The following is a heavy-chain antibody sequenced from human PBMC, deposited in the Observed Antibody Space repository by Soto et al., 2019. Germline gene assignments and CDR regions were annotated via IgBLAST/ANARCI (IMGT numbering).Heavy chain of an antibody. J-gene: IGHJ5*02. CDR1: GGSISSYY. Sequence: QVQLQESGPGLVKPSETLSLTCTVSGGSISSYYWSWIRQPPGKGLEWIGYIYYSESTNYNPSLKRRVIISVDTSKNQSSLRLSSVTAADTAVYYCARAYYATSGYSLDPWGQGTLVTVSS. V-gene: IGHV4-59*01. D-gene: IGHD3-22*01. CDR3: ARAYYATSGYSLDP. CDR2: IYYSEST.